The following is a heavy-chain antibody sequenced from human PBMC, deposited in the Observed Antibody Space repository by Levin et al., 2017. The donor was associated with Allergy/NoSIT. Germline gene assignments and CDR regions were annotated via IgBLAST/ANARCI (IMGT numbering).Heavy chain of an antibody. D-gene: IGHD6-19*01. V-gene: IGHV4-59*01. Sequence: SQTLSLTCTVSGASISNYYWSWIRQPPGKGLEWIGYIHYTGSTNYNPSLKSRVTMSVDTSKNQFSLNLNSVTAADTAVYYCAGRSSGWFLLMDWGQGNLVTVSS. CDR3: AGRSSGWFLLMD. CDR2: IHYTGST. J-gene: IGHJ4*02. CDR1: GASISNYY.